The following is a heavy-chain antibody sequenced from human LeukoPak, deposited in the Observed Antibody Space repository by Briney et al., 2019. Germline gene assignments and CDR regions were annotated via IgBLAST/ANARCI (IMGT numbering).Heavy chain of an antibody. CDR1: GFTFSSYS. CDR2: ISSSSSTI. CDR3: ARDPSNSGSYYVLDY. Sequence: GGSLRLSCAASGFTFSSYSMNWVRQAPGKGLEWLSYISSSSSTIYYADSVKGRFTISRDNAKNSLYLQVHSLRAEDTAVYYCARDPSNSGSYYVLDYWGQGTRVTVSS. J-gene: IGHJ4*02. D-gene: IGHD1-26*01. V-gene: IGHV3-48*04.